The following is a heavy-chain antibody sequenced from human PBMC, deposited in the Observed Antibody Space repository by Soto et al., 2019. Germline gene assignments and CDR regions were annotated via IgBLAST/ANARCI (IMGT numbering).Heavy chain of an antibody. V-gene: IGHV3-48*01. Sequence: EVQLVESGGGLVQPGGSLRLSCVASGFTFNSYSMNWVRQAPGKGLEWISYINSGSTSVFYADSVKGRFTISRDNAKNSLYLQMKRLRAEDTAVYYCASSASPDAYWGQGTLVTVSS. CDR3: ASSASPDAY. D-gene: IGHD1-26*01. CDR1: GFTFNSYS. CDR2: INSGSTSV. J-gene: IGHJ4*02.